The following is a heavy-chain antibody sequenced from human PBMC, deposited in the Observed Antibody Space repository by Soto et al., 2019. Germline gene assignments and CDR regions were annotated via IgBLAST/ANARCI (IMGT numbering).Heavy chain of an antibody. V-gene: IGHV2-5*02. CDR2: IYWDDDK. Sequence: QITLKESGPTVVKPTQTLTLTCTFTEFSLSTSEVGVVWVRQPPGKALEWLALIYWDDDKRYSPSLKNRLTIAKDASKKQVVLKVANMDTSDTATYSCAQRGVTSSALGYWGQGIQVTVSS. J-gene: IGHJ4*02. CDR3: AQRGVTSSALGY. CDR1: EFSLSTSEVG. D-gene: IGHD2-2*01.